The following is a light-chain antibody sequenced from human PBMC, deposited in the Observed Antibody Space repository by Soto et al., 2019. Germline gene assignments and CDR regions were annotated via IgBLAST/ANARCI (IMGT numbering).Light chain of an antibody. J-gene: IGKJ5*01. CDR1: QSVSTN. CDR3: QQYNHWPPT. Sequence: ELVMTQSPATLSVSPGERATLSCRASQSVSTNLAWYQQKHGQAPRLLIYGASTRATGIPARFSDIVSETAGTINLSSLQSEDGSVYVGQQYNHWPPTFGQGTRLEIK. CDR2: GAS. V-gene: IGKV3-15*01.